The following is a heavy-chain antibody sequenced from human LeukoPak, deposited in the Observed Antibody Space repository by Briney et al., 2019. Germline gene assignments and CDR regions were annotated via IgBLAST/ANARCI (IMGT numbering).Heavy chain of an antibody. J-gene: IGHJ4*02. CDR3: ARRLGGLFDY. V-gene: IGHV3-7*01. D-gene: IGHD3-10*01. CDR2: IKEDGSEK. Sequence: GGSLRLSCAASGFPFSSYWMSWLRQAPGKGLEWVANIKEDGSEKYYVDSVKGRFTISRDNAKNSLYLQMNSLRAEDTAVYYCARRLGGLFDYWGQGTLVTVSS. CDR1: GFPFSSYW.